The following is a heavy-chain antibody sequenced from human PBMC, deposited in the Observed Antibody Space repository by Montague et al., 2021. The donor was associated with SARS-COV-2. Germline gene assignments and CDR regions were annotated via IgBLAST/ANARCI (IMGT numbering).Heavy chain of an antibody. Sequence: SETLSLTCSVSGGSLSTYYWSWIRQPPGKGLEWIGYINDSGTTRYNPSLRSRATISLYLSKNQFSLDLNSVTAADTAVYYCARNAYNHYGLDVWGQGTTVTVSS. V-gene: IGHV4-59*08. CDR2: INDSGTT. CDR3: ARNAYNHYGLDV. CDR1: GGSLSTYY. J-gene: IGHJ6*02.